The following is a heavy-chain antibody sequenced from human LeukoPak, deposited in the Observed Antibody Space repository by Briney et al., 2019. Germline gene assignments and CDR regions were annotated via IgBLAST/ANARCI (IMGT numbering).Heavy chain of an antibody. D-gene: IGHD5-12*01. V-gene: IGHV4-4*07. Sequence: SETLSLTCTVSGGSISSYYWSWIRQPAGKGLEWIGRIYTSGSTNYNPSLKSRVTISVDTSKNQFSLKLSSVTAADTAVYYCARRRDIVAALSYWGQGTLVTVSS. CDR3: ARRRDIVAALSY. CDR2: IYTSGST. J-gene: IGHJ4*02. CDR1: GGSISSYY.